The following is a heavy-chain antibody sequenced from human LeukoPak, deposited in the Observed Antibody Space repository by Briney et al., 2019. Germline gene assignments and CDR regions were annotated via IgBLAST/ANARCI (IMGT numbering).Heavy chain of an antibody. D-gene: IGHD6-19*01. CDR1: GGSISSSSYY. Sequence: SETLSLTCTVSGGSISSSSYYWGWIRQPPGKGLEWIGSIYYSGSTYYNPSLKSRVTISVDTSKNQFSLKLSSVTAADTAVYYCARTRMAGTGGWFDPWGQGTLVTVSS. J-gene: IGHJ5*02. CDR2: IYYSGST. V-gene: IGHV4-39*07. CDR3: ARTRMAGTGGWFDP.